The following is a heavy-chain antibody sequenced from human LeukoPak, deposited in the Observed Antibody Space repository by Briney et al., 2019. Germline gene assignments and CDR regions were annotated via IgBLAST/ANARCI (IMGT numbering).Heavy chain of an antibody. CDR2: INHSGST. CDR3: ARGGGWLQLEGLLDC. Sequence: PSETLSLTCAVYGGSFSGYYWSWIRQPPGKGLEWIGEINHSGSTNYNPSLKSRVTISVDTSKNQFSLKLSSVTAADTAVYYCARGGGWLQLEGLLDCWGQGTLVTVSS. D-gene: IGHD5-24*01. V-gene: IGHV4-34*01. J-gene: IGHJ4*02. CDR1: GGSFSGYY.